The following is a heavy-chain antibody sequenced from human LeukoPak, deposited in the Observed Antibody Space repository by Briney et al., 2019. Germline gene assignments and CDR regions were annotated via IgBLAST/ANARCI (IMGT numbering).Heavy chain of an antibody. Sequence: GESLKISCKGSGYSFTSYWIGWARQMPGKGLEWMGIIYPGDSDTRYSPSFQGQVTISADKSISTAYLQWSSLKASDTAMYYCARAPHDDIAVAGPGWIYGMGVWGQGTTVTVSS. D-gene: IGHD6-19*01. V-gene: IGHV5-51*01. CDR1: GYSFTSYW. J-gene: IGHJ6*02. CDR3: ARAPHDDIAVAGPGWIYGMGV. CDR2: IYPGDSDT.